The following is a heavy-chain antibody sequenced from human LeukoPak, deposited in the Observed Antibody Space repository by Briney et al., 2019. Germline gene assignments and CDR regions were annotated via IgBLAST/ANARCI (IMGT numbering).Heavy chain of an antibody. D-gene: IGHD6-6*01. CDR3: AKEIGSSPYYYYGMDV. CDR2: ISGSGGST. J-gene: IGHJ6*02. CDR1: GFTFSSYA. Sequence: GGSLRLSCAASGFTFSSYAMSWVRQAPGKGLEWVSAISGSGGSTYYADSVKGRFTISRDNSKNTLYLQMNSLRAEDTAVYYCAKEIGSSPYYYYGMDVWGQGTTVTVSS. V-gene: IGHV3-23*01.